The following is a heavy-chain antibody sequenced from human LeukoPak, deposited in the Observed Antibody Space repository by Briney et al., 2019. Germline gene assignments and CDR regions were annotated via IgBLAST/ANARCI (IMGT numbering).Heavy chain of an antibody. Sequence: GGSLRLSCAASGSTFSTSAMSWVRQAPGKGLEWVSAISGSGSSTYYADSVKGRFTIPRDNSKNTLYLQMSSLRAEDTALYYCAKDRRLYSNPMQNRNNWFDPWGQGTLVTVSS. CDR1: GSTFSTSA. J-gene: IGHJ5*02. V-gene: IGHV3-23*01. CDR3: AKDRRLYSNPMQNRNNWFDP. CDR2: ISGSGSST. D-gene: IGHD4-11*01.